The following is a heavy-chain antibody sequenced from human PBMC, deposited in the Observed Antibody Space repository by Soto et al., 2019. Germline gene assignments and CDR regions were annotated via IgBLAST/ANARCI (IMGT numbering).Heavy chain of an antibody. D-gene: IGHD3-16*01. V-gene: IGHV1-69*08. CDR1: GDTFSSYS. CDR3: ATDGGSTSSSAYTYFMDV. J-gene: IGHJ6*03. CDR2: IIPMVGTP. Sequence: QAQLVQSGAEVKRPGSSVKVSCKASGDTFSSYSISWVRQAPGQGLEWMGRIIPMVGTPNYAQKFQGRVTFSADKSTSTAYMVLNSLISDDTAVYYCATDGGSTSSSAYTYFMDVWGKGTPVNVSS.